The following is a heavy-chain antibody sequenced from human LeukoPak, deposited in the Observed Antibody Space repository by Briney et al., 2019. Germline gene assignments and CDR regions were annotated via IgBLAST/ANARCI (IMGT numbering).Heavy chain of an antibody. CDR1: GYTFTGYA. V-gene: IGHV1-2*02. D-gene: IGHD6-19*01. CDR3: APTYITGWYYFDY. CDR2: INPKSGDT. Sequence: ASVKVSCKTSGYTFTGYAMHLVRQAPGQGLEWMGWINPKSGDTNYAQQFQGKVTMTRDTSISTAYMELSRLRSDDTAVYYCAPTYITGWYYFDYWGQGTLVTVSS. J-gene: IGHJ4*02.